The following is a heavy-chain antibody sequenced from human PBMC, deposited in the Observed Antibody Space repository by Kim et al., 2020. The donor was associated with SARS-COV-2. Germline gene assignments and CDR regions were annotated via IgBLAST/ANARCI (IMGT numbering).Heavy chain of an antibody. D-gene: IGHD3-16*01. Sequence: GGSLRLSCAASGFSFSSYAMNWVRQAPGKGLEWVSVISASVGTTYYADSVKGRFTISRDNSKNTLYLQMNSLGAEDTAVYYCATDRHAQSLWFDYLGQGTPVHVFS. CDR1: GFSFSSYA. J-gene: IGHJ4*02. V-gene: IGHV3-23*01. CDR2: ISASVGTT. CDR3: ATDRHAQSLWFDY.